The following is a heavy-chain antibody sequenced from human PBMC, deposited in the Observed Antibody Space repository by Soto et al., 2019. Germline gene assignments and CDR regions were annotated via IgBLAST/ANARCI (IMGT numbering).Heavy chain of an antibody. V-gene: IGHV3-23*01. Sequence: GGSLRLSCAASGFTFSSYAMSWVRQAPGKGLEWVSAISGSGGSTYYADSVKGRFTISRDNSKNTLYLQTNSLRAEDTAVYYCASLPRFYDFWSGYTDFDYWGQGTLVTVSS. D-gene: IGHD3-3*01. CDR3: ASLPRFYDFWSGYTDFDY. CDR1: GFTFSSYA. J-gene: IGHJ4*02. CDR2: ISGSGGST.